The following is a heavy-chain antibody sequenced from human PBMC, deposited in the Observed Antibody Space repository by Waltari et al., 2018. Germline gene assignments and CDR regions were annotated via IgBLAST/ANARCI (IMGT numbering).Heavy chain of an antibody. Sequence: EVQLLESGGGLVQPGGSLRLSCAASGFTFSKYAMSWVRQAPGEGLEWVSALTASAGSTYYADSVEGRFTISRDTSKSTVYLQMSSLGAEDTAVYYCAKLQYNTGGSFDLWGQGTMVTVSS. CDR2: LTASAGST. CDR3: AKLQYNTGGSFDL. D-gene: IGHD7-27*01. CDR1: GFTFSKYA. J-gene: IGHJ3*01. V-gene: IGHV3-23*01.